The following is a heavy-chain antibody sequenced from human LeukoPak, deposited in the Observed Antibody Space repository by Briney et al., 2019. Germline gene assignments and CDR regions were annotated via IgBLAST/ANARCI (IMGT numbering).Heavy chain of an antibody. CDR2: ISYDGGNK. V-gene: IGHV3-30*04. CDR3: AKDPNQYDILTGYYPD. CDR1: GFTFSSYA. J-gene: IGHJ4*02. D-gene: IGHD3-9*01. Sequence: GRSLRLSCAASGFTFSSYAMHWVRQAPGKGLEWVAVISYDGGNKYYADSVKGRFTISRDNSKNTLYLQMNSLRAEDTAVYYCAKDPNQYDILTGYYPDWGQGTLVTVSS.